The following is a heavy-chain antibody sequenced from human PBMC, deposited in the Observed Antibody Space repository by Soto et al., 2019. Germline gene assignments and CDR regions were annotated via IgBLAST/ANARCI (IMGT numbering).Heavy chain of an antibody. CDR2: ISAYNGYT. J-gene: IGHJ4*02. Sequence: ASVKVSCKASGYTFTSYGISWVRQAPGQGREWMGWISAYNGYTNYAQKLQGRVTMTTDTSTSTAYMELRSLRSDDTAVYYCERDGAGYYGSRSYSQKYFQYWDPETLLSVS. CDR1: GYTFTSYG. D-gene: IGHD3-10*01. CDR3: ERDGAGYYGSRSYSQKYFQY. V-gene: IGHV1-18*01.